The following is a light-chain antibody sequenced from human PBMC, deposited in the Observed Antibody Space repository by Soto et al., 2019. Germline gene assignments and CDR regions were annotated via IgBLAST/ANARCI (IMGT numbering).Light chain of an antibody. J-gene: IGLJ1*01. CDR3: SSYSSNTSLRYV. V-gene: IGLV2-14*01. CDR2: EVS. Sequence: QSVLTQPASVSGSPGQSITISCTGASSDVGDYNYVSWYQQNPGKAPKLMVYEVSNRPAGVSDRFSGSKSGNTASLTISGLQTEDEADYYCSSYSSNTSLRYVFGTGTKVTAL. CDR1: SSDVGDYNY.